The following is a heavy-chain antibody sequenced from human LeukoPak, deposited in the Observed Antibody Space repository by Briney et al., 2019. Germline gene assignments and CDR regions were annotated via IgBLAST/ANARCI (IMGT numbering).Heavy chain of an antibody. J-gene: IGHJ4*02. D-gene: IGHD2-21*02. Sequence: SETLSLTCAVYGGSFSGYYWSWIRQPPGKGLEWIGEINHSGSTNYNPSLKSRVTISVDTSKNQFSLKLSSVTAADTAVYYCATAPSTAYCGGDCYGDYWGQGTLVTVSS. CDR2: INHSGST. CDR3: ATAPSTAYCGGDCYGDY. V-gene: IGHV4-34*01. CDR1: GGSFSGYY.